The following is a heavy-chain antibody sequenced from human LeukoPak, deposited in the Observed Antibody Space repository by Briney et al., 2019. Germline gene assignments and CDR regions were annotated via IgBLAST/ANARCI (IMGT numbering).Heavy chain of an antibody. Sequence: RGSLRLSCAASGFTFSSYGMHWVRQAPGKGLEWVAVISYDGSNKYYADSVKGRFTISRDNSKNTLYLQMNSLRAEDTAVYYCAKESRWELPTGIWGQGTLVTVSS. CDR3: AKESRWELPTGI. CDR2: ISYDGSNK. V-gene: IGHV3-30*18. D-gene: IGHD1-26*01. J-gene: IGHJ4*02. CDR1: GFTFSSYG.